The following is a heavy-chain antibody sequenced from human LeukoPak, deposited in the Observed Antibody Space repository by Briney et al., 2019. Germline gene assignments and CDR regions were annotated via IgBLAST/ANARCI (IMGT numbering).Heavy chain of an antibody. Sequence: PSETLSLTCTVSGGSISSYYWSWIRQPAGKGLEWIGRIYTSGSTNYNPSLKSRVTMSVDTSKNQFSLKLSSVTAADTAVYYCARDGYNYRLAANDAFDIWGQGTMVIVSS. CDR2: IYTSGST. CDR1: GGSISSYY. D-gene: IGHD5-24*01. CDR3: ARDGYNYRLAANDAFDI. V-gene: IGHV4-4*07. J-gene: IGHJ3*02.